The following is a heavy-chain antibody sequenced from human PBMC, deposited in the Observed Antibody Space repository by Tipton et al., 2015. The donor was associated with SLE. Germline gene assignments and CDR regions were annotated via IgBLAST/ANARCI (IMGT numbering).Heavy chain of an antibody. V-gene: IGHV4-34*01. Sequence: TLSLTCAVYGGSFSGYFWTWIRQPPGKGLEWIGEVNYSGSTSYNPSLQSRVTISVDTSKSQFSLNLSSVTAADTAVYYCARGRLGDSQHHFDYWGQGTLVTVSS. D-gene: IGHD1-26*01. CDR3: ARGRLGDSQHHFDY. J-gene: IGHJ4*02. CDR2: VNYSGST. CDR1: GGSFSGYF.